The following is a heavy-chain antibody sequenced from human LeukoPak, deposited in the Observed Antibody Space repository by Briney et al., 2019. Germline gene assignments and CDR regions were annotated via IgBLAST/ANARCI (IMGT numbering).Heavy chain of an antibody. V-gene: IGHV3-23*01. J-gene: IGHJ4*02. D-gene: IGHD5-18*01. CDR1: GFTFSSYG. CDR3: ANGDTAMDL. Sequence: PGGSLRLSCAASGFTFSSYGMHWVRQVPGKGLEWVSAISGSGGSTYYADSVKGRFTISRDNSKNTLYLQMNSLRAEDTAVYYCANGDTAMDLWGQGTLVTVSS. CDR2: ISGSGGST.